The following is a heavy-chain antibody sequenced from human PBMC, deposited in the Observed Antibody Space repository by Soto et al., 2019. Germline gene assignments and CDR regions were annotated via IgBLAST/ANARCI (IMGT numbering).Heavy chain of an antibody. J-gene: IGHJ3*02. CDR2: INPNSGGT. Sequence: QVQLVQSGAEVKKPGASVKVSCKASGYTFTGYYMHWVRQAPGQGLEWMGWINPNSGGTNYAQKFQGWVTMTRDTSISTAYMELSRLRSDDTAVYYCARGPGTIFGVVSHAFDIWGQGTMVTVSS. CDR1: GYTFTGYY. D-gene: IGHD3-3*01. CDR3: ARGPGTIFGVVSHAFDI. V-gene: IGHV1-2*04.